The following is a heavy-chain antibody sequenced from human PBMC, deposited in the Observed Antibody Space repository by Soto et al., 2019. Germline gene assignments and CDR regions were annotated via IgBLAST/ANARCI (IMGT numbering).Heavy chain of an antibody. V-gene: IGHV3-30*18. CDR3: AKDRMGAGVRGYFDY. CDR1: GFTFSSYG. J-gene: IGHJ4*02. Sequence: QVQLVESGGGVVQPGKSLRLSCAGSGFTFSSYGMDWVRQAPGKGLEWVAVISYDGSNKYYADSVKGRFTISRDNSKNTLYLQMSSLRADDTPVCYCAKDRMGAGVRGYFDYWGQGTLVTVSS. D-gene: IGHD3-10*01. CDR2: ISYDGSNK.